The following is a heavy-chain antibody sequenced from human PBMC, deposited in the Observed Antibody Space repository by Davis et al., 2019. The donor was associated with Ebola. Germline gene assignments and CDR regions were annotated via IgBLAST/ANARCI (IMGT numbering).Heavy chain of an antibody. CDR2: IYYSGST. V-gene: IGHV4-30-4*01. J-gene: IGHJ6*02. D-gene: IGHD2-2*01. CDR3: ARTPAAIYYYYGMDV. CDR1: GGSISSGDYY. Sequence: SETLSLTCTVSGGSISSGDYYWSWIRQPPGKGLEWIGYIYYSGSTYYNPSLKSRVTISVDTSKNQFSLKLSSVTAADTAVYYCARTPAAIYYYYGMDVWGQGTTVTVSS.